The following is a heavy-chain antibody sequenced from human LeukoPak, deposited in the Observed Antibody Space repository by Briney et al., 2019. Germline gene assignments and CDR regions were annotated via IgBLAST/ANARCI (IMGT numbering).Heavy chain of an antibody. CDR3: ARSFRGLFDY. J-gene: IGHJ4*02. Sequence: ASVKVSCKASGYTFTSYGITWLRQAPGQGLEWMGWISGHNGNTNYAQKLQGRVTMTTDTSTSTAYMELRSLRSDDTAVYYCARSFRGLFDYWGQGTLVTVSS. CDR1: GYTFTSYG. D-gene: IGHD3-10*01. CDR2: ISGHNGNT. V-gene: IGHV1-18*01.